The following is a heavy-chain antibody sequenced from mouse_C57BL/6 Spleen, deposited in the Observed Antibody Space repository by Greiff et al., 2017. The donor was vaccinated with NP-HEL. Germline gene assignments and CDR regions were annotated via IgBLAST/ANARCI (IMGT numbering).Heavy chain of an antibody. V-gene: IGHV7-1*01. CDR1: GFTFSDFY. J-gene: IGHJ1*03. Sequence: EVQLVESGGGLVQSGRSLRLSCATSGFTFSDFYMEWVRQAPGKGLEWIAASRNKANDYTTEYSASVKGRFIVSRDTSQSILYLQMNALRAEDTAIYDGARDAGGYFDVWGTGTTVTVSS. CDR2: SRNKANDYTT. CDR3: ARDAGGYFDV.